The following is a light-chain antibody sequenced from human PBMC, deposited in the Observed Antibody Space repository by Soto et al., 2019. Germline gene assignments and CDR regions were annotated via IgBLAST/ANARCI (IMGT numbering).Light chain of an antibody. Sequence: QLVLTQSPSASASLGASVKLTCTLSSGHSSYAIAWHQQQPEKGPRYLMKLNSDGSHSKGDGIPDRCSGSSSGAERYLIISSLPSDDEADYYCQTWGTGIHVFGTGTKLTVL. CDR1: SGHSSYA. J-gene: IGLJ1*01. V-gene: IGLV4-69*01. CDR3: QTWGTGIHV. CDR2: LNSDGSH.